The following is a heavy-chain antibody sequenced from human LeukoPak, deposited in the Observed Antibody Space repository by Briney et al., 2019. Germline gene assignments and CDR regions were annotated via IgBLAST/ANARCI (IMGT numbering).Heavy chain of an antibody. CDR3: ARDRRSGGYYSVY. Sequence: GGSLRLPCAASGFTFSDYYMSWIRQAPGKGLEWVSYISSSGSTIYYADSVKGRFTISRDNAKNSLYLQMNSLRAEDTAVYYCARDRRSGGYYSVYWGQGTLVTVSS. V-gene: IGHV3-11*01. CDR1: GFTFSDYY. CDR2: ISSSGSTI. J-gene: IGHJ4*02. D-gene: IGHD3-22*01.